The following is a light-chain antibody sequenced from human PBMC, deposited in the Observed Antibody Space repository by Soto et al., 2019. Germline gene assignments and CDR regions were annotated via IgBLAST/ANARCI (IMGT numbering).Light chain of an antibody. CDR2: GVS. V-gene: IGKV1-27*01. J-gene: IGKJ4*01. Sequence: DIQMTQSPSSLSASVGDRVTITCRASQDISNYLAWYHQKPGKAPKLLIDGVSTLQLGVPSRFSGSGFGTHFALTISSLQPEDVGTFYCQKYISAPITFGGGTKVEIK. CDR3: QKYISAPIT. CDR1: QDISNY.